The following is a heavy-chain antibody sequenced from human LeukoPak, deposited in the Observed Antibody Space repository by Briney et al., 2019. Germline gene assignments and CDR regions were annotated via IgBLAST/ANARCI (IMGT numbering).Heavy chain of an antibody. CDR1: GFTFSSYA. V-gene: IGHV3-23*01. CDR2: ISGSGGST. J-gene: IGHJ4*02. CDR3: AKPDSSGYYSPVDY. D-gene: IGHD3-22*01. Sequence: PGGPLRLSCAASGFTFSSYAISWVRQAPGKGREWVSAISGSGGSTYYADSVKGRFTIPRDNSKNTLYLQMNSLRAEDTAVYYCAKPDSSGYYSPVDYWGQGTLVTVSS.